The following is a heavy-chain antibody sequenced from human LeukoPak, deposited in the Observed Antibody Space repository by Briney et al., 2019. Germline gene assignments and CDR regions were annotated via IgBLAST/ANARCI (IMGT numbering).Heavy chain of an antibody. CDR3: AKDKAIAAAGCFDY. D-gene: IGHD6-13*01. CDR1: GFTFSSYA. J-gene: IGHJ4*02. V-gene: IGHV3-23*01. CDR2: ISGSGGST. Sequence: PGGSLRLSCAASGFTFSSYAMSWVRQAPGKGLEWVSAISGSGGSTYYADSVKGRFTISRHNSKNTLYLQMNSLRAEDKAVYYCAKDKAIAAAGCFDYWGQGTLVTVSS.